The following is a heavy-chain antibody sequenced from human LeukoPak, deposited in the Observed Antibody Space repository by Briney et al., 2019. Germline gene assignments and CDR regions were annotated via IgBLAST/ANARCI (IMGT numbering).Heavy chain of an antibody. CDR1: GYTLTELS. CDR3: AREIDYYDSSGPHHGAFDI. CDR2: FDPEDGET. V-gene: IGHV1-24*01. Sequence: ASVKVSCKVSGYTLTELSMHWVRQAPGKGLEWMGGFDPEDGETIYAQKFQGRVTMTEDTSTDTAYMELSRLRSDDTAVYYCAREIDYYDSSGPHHGAFDIWGQGTMVTVSS. D-gene: IGHD3-22*01. J-gene: IGHJ3*02.